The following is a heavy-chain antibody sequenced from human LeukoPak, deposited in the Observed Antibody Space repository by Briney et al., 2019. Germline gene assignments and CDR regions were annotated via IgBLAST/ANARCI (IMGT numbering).Heavy chain of an antibody. CDR3: ARGRIQLWFFSY. CDR2: IYYSGST. Sequence: SETLSLTCAVYGGSISSYYWSWIRQPPGKGLEWIGYIYYSGSTNYNPSLKSRVTISVDTSKNQFSLKLSSVTAADTAVYYCARGRIQLWFFSYWGQGTLVTVSS. D-gene: IGHD5-18*01. CDR1: GGSISSYY. V-gene: IGHV4-59*12. J-gene: IGHJ4*02.